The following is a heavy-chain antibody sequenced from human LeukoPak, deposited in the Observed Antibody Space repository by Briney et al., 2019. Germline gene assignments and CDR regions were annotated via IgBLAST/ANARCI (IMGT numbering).Heavy chain of an antibody. CDR2: INPSGGST. V-gene: IGHV1-46*01. CDR1: GYTFTSYY. D-gene: IGHD2-2*01. Sequence: ASVKVSCKASGYTFTSYYMHWVRQAPGQGLEWMGIINPSGGSTSYAQKFQGRVTMTRDTSTSTVYMELSSLRSEDTAVYYCARERIVVVPAAPVSQSSISGAVAPWSLSPQVYVWAGTGTVSLCDAFDIWGQGTMVTVSS. CDR3: ARERIVVVPAAPVSQSSISGAVAPWSLSPQVYVWAGTGTVSLCDAFDI. J-gene: IGHJ3*02.